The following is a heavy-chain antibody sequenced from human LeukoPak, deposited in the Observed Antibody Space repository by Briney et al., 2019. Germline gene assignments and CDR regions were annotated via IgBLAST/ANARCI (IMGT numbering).Heavy chain of an antibody. CDR2: INPSGGST. V-gene: IGHV1-46*01. CDR1: GYTFTSYY. CDR3: ARAYDSSGSGPFDAFDI. D-gene: IGHD3-22*01. J-gene: IGHJ3*02. Sequence: GSVTVSFMACGYTFTSYYMHGVRQARGQGRAGVGLINPSGGSTSYAQKLQGRVTMTPDPSTSTAYMELRSLRSDDTAVYYCARAYDSSGSGPFDAFDIWGQGTIVTVPS.